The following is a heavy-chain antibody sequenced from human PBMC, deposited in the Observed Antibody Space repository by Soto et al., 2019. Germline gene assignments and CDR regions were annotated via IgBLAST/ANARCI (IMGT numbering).Heavy chain of an antibody. CDR2: IIPVSGTA. Sequence: QVHLEQSGAEVKKPGSSVKVSCKFSGGTFSSYVIIWVRQAPGQGLEWMGGIIPVSGTANYAQKFHGRVTISADAATNKAYRELSSVRFDDTAVYYCATVDRSVALVGWFDPWGQGTLVTVSS. V-gene: IGHV1-69*01. CDR3: ATVDRSVALVGWFDP. J-gene: IGHJ5*02. D-gene: IGHD2-8*02. CDR1: GGTFSSYV.